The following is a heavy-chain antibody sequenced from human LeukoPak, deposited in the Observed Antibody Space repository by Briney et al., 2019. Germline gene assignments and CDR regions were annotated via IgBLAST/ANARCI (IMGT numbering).Heavy chain of an antibody. Sequence: SETLSLTCTVSGGSISSYYWSWIRQPAGKGLEWIGRIYTSGSTNYNPSLKSRVTMSVDTSKNQFSLKLSSVTAADTAVYYCARGHHIVATIEGPGYYYMDVWGKGTTVTVSS. CDR2: IYTSGST. D-gene: IGHD5-12*01. J-gene: IGHJ6*03. CDR1: GGSISSYY. V-gene: IGHV4-4*07. CDR3: ARGHHIVATIEGPGYYYMDV.